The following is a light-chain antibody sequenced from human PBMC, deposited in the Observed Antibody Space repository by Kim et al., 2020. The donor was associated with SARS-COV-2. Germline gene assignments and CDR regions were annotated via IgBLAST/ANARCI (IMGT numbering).Light chain of an antibody. Sequence: QSALTQPRSVSASPGQSVTISCTGTSSDIGGYIYVSWFQQHPGKAPKLFIYDVSKRPSGVPDRFSGSKSGNTASLTISGLQAEDEADYYCCSYGGTYTLIFGGGTKLTVL. J-gene: IGLJ2*01. CDR3: CSYGGTYTLI. CDR2: DVS. V-gene: IGLV2-11*01. CDR1: SSDIGGYIY.